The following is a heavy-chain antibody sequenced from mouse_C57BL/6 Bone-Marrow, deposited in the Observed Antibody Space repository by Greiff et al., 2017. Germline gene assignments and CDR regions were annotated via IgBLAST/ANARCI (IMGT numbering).Heavy chain of an antibody. D-gene: IGHD2-2*01. J-gene: IGHJ2*01. Sequence: VQLQQSGPELVKPGASVKISCKASGYAFSSSWMNWVKQRPGKGLEWIGRIYPGDGDTNYNGKFKGKATLTADKSSSTAYMQLSSLTSEDSAVYFCASMVTTRVFDYWGQGTTLTVSS. CDR3: ASMVTTRVFDY. CDR2: IYPGDGDT. CDR1: GYAFSSSW. V-gene: IGHV1-82*01.